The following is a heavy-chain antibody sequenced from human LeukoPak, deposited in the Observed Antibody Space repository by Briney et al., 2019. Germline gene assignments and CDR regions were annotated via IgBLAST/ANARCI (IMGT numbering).Heavy chain of an antibody. D-gene: IGHD1-26*01. CDR3: ARDDSGSYFFDY. CDR1: GFTFSSYS. V-gene: IGHV3-21*01. J-gene: IGHJ4*02. Sequence: GGSLRLSCAASGFTFSSYSMNWVRQAPGKGLEWVSSISSSSSYIYYADSVKGRFTISRDNAKNSLYLQMNSLRAEDTAVYYCARDDSGSYFFDYWGQGTLVTVSS. CDR2: ISSSSSYI.